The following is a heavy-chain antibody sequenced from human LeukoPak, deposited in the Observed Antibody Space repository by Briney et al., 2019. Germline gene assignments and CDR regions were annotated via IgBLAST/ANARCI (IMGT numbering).Heavy chain of an antibody. CDR3: ARDTVTPWYHNGMDV. J-gene: IGHJ6*02. Sequence: VVSVKVSCKASGCTFTSFAMHWVRQAPGQRLEWMGWINAGNGNTKYSQKFQDRVTITRDTSASTAYMELSSLRSEDTAVYYCARDTVTPWYHNGMDVWGQGTTVTVSS. V-gene: IGHV1-3*01. CDR2: INAGNGNT. D-gene: IGHD4-17*01. CDR1: GCTFTSFA.